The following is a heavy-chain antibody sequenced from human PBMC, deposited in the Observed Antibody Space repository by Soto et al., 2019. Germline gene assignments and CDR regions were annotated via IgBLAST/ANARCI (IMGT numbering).Heavy chain of an antibody. Sequence: GGSLRLSCAASGFTFSNAWMNWVRQAPGKGLEWVGRIKSKTDGGTTDYAAPVKGRFTISRDDSKNTLYLQMNSLKTEDTAVYYCTTDQGRVGATDWDWVPDYYYYGMDVWGQGTTVTVSS. CDR3: TTDQGRVGATDWDWVPDYYYYGMDV. J-gene: IGHJ6*02. D-gene: IGHD1-26*01. CDR1: GFTFSNAW. CDR2: IKSKTDGGTT. V-gene: IGHV3-15*07.